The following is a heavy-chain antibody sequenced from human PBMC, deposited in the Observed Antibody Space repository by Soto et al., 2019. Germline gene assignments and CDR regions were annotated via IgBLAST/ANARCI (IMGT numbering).Heavy chain of an antibody. D-gene: IGHD3-22*01. J-gene: IGHJ1*01. CDR2: IIPILGIA. V-gene: IGHV1-69*02. CDR1: GGTFSSYT. CDR3: VSLLSGHSNGPHDRLFQH. Sequence: ASVKVSCKASGGTFSSYTISWGRQDPGQGLEWMGRIIPILGIANYAQKFQGRVTITADKSTSTAYMELSSLRSEDTAVYYCVSLLSGHSNGPHDRLFQHWGQGTLVTVSS.